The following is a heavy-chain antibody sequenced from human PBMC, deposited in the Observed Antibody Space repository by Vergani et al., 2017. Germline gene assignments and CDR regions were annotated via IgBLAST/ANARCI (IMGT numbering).Heavy chain of an antibody. J-gene: IGHJ4*02. V-gene: IGHV3-48*01. Sequence: EVQLVESGGGLVQPGGSLRLSCVVSGFIFSSYSMNWVRQAPGKGLEWIAYLSTSGNIIYYSDSVRGRFTISRDTAKNSVFLHMNSLAAEDTAVYYCARDLSGLPWDWGQGTLVSVSS. D-gene: IGHD3-10*01. CDR3: ARDLSGLPWD. CDR2: LSTSGNII. CDR1: GFIFSSYS.